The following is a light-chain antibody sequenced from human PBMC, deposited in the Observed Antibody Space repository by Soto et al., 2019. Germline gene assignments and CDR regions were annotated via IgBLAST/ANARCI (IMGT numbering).Light chain of an antibody. CDR3: QQSYNTPIT. CDR2: AAS. J-gene: IGKJ5*01. CDR1: QSISSY. Sequence: DIQMTQSPSSLSASVGDRVTITCRASQSISSYLNWYQQKPGKAPKLLIYAASTLPSGVPSRFSASGSGTEFTLTISSLQPEDFATYYCQQSYNTPITFGQGTRLEIK. V-gene: IGKV1-39*01.